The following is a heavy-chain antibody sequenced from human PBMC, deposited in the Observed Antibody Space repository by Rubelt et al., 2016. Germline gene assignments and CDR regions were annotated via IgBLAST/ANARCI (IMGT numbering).Heavy chain of an antibody. J-gene: IGHJ5*02. CDR2: IYYSGST. Sequence: QLQLQESGPGLVKPSETLSLTCTVSGGSISSSSYYWGWIRQPPGKGLEWIGSIYYSGSTYYNPSLKSRVTSSVDTSKNQFSLKLSSVTAADTAVYYCARDIVGEGYNWFDPWGQGTLVTVSS. D-gene: IGHD2-15*01. V-gene: IGHV4-39*07. CDR1: GGSISSSSYY. CDR3: ARDIVGEGYNWFDP.